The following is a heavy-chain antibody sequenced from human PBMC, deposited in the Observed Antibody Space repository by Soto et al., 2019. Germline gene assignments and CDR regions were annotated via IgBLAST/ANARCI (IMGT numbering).Heavy chain of an antibody. Sequence: SETLSLTCAVSGGSISSGGYSWSWIRQPPGKGLEWIGYIYHSGSTYYNPSLKSRVTISVDRSKNQFSLKLSSVTAADTAVYYCAKTEPPRWGDYAYFDYWGQGTLVTVSS. CDR3: AKTEPPRWGDYAYFDY. CDR2: IYHSGST. J-gene: IGHJ4*02. CDR1: GGSISSGGYS. V-gene: IGHV4-30-2*01. D-gene: IGHD4-17*01.